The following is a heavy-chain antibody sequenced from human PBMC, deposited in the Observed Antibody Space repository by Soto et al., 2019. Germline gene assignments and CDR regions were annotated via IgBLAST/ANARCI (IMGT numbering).Heavy chain of an antibody. D-gene: IGHD6-13*01. CDR1: GGSVSNGMYY. J-gene: IGHJ5*02. CDR2: VYFTGTT. CDR3: VRDVAAVGTDWFDP. Sequence: SETLSLTCTVSGGSVSNGMYYWSWIRQPPGKGLEWIGNVYFTGTTIYNPSLKSRVTMSVDTYKDQFFLKLTSVTAADTAVYYCVRDVAAVGTDWFDPWGQGTLVTVSS. V-gene: IGHV4-61*01.